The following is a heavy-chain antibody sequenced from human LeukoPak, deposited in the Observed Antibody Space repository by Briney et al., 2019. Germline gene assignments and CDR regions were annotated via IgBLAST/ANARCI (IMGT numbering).Heavy chain of an antibody. Sequence: GGSLRLSCAASGFTFSTYAMQWVRQAPGKGLEYVSAISSNGGSTFYANSVKGRFTISRDNSKNTLYLQMGSLRAEDMAVYYCARAFGGENFDYWGQGTLVTVSS. CDR1: GFTFSTYA. CDR3: ARAFGGENFDY. V-gene: IGHV3-64*01. CDR2: ISSNGGST. D-gene: IGHD3-10*01. J-gene: IGHJ4*02.